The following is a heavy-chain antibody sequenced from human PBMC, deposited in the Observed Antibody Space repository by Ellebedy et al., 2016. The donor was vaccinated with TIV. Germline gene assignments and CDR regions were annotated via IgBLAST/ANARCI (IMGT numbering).Heavy chain of an antibody. V-gene: IGHV3-48*04. CDR1: GFIFSTYS. Sequence: GGSLRLXXAASGFIFSTYSMNWVRQAPGKGLEWVAFIRSSTNSISYADSVKGRFTISRDNAKNTLYLQMNSLRAEDTAAYYCAKDGGRDCGGDCYPHFDYWGQGTLVTVSS. J-gene: IGHJ4*02. D-gene: IGHD2-21*02. CDR3: AKDGGRDCGGDCYPHFDY. CDR2: IRSSTNSI.